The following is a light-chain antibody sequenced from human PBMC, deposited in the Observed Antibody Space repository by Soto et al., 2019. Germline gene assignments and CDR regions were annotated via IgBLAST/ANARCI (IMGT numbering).Light chain of an antibody. Sequence: DIVMTQSPLSLPVTPGEPASISCRSSQSLLHSNGYNYLDWYLQKSGQSPQLLIYLGSNRASGVPDRFSGNGSGTDFTLKISRVEAEDVGVYYCMQALQSPYTFGQGTKREIK. J-gene: IGKJ2*01. V-gene: IGKV2-28*01. CDR3: MQALQSPYT. CDR2: LGS. CDR1: QSLLHSNGYNY.